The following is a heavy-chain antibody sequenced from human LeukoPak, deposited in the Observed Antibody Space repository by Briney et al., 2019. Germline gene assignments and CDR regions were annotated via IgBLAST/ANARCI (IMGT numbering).Heavy chain of an antibody. D-gene: IGHD5/OR15-5a*01. CDR2: ITGSGDTT. CDR1: GYNFNNYA. CDR3: AKVLLPHVSTTYLGC. Sequence: PGGSLRLSCAASGYNFNNYAMVWVRQAPGKGLEWVSGITGSGDTTYYADSVKGRFTISRDNSKRTLYLQTHNLRADDTAMYYCAKVLLPHVSTTYLGCWGQGTLVTVSP. V-gene: IGHV3-23*01. J-gene: IGHJ4*02.